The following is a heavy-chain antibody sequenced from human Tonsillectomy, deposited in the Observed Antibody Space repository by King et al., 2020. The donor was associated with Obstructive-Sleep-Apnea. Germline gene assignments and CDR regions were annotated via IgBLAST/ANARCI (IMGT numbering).Heavy chain of an antibody. D-gene: IGHD6-19*01. V-gene: IGHV4-38-2*02. J-gene: IGHJ4*02. Sequence: APLQESGPGLVKPSETLSLTCTVSGDSISSGYYWGWIRQFPGKGLEWIATIYHSGSTYYNPSLKSRVTISLDTSKNQFSLKLPSLTAADTAVYYCATGQWLTYFNSWGRGTLVTVSS. CDR3: ATGQWLTYFNS. CDR1: GDSISSGYY. CDR2: IYHSGST.